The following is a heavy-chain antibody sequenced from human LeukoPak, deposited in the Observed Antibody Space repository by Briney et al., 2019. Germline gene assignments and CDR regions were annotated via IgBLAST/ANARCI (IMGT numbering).Heavy chain of an antibody. D-gene: IGHD6-13*01. V-gene: IGHV1-18*01. CDR3: AREYSSSGGDWFDP. Sequence: ASVKVSCKASGYTFTTYGISWARQGPGQGLEWMGWISAYNGNTKNAQKFQGRVTMTTDTSTSTAYMELRSLRSDDTAVYYCAREYSSSGGDWFDPWGQGTLVTVSS. CDR1: GYTFTTYG. J-gene: IGHJ5*02. CDR2: ISAYNGNT.